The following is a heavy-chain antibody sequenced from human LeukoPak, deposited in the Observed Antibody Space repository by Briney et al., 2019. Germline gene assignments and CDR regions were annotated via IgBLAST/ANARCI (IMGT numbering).Heavy chain of an antibody. CDR2: IIPIFGTA. D-gene: IGHD1-26*01. CDR3: ASPSGWELRDYYYYYYMDV. Sequence: GASVKVSCKASGGTFSSYAISWVRQAPGQGLEWMGGIIPIFGTANYAQKFQGRVTITADKSTSTAYMELSSLRSEDTAVYYCASPSGWELRDYYYYYYMDVWGKGTTVTVSS. V-gene: IGHV1-69*06. CDR1: GGTFSSYA. J-gene: IGHJ6*03.